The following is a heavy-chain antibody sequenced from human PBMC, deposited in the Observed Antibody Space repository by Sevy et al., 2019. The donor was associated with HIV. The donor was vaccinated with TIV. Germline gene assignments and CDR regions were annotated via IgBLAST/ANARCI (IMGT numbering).Heavy chain of an antibody. Sequence: GGCLRLSCAASGFTFSDYYMSWIRQAPGKGLEWISYISGSDGIIYYADSVKGRFTVSRDNSKNSLYLQMSSLRAEDTAVYYCARDHVKDGDLGDYYYFAMDVWGQGTTVTVSS. CDR2: ISGSDGII. V-gene: IGHV3-11*01. J-gene: IGHJ6*02. CDR3: ARDHVKDGDLGDYYYFAMDV. CDR1: GFTFSDYY. D-gene: IGHD4-17*01.